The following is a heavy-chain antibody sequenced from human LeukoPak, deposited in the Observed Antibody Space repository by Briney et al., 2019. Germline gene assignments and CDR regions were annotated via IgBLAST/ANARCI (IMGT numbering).Heavy chain of an antibody. Sequence: PGGSLRLSCAASGFTFSSYSMNWVRQAPGKGPEWVANIKQDGSEKYYVDSVKGRFTISRDNAKNSLYLQANSLRAEDTAVYYCARAFYYSKYFDYWGQGTLVTVSS. V-gene: IGHV3-7*01. D-gene: IGHD3-10*01. CDR2: IKQDGSEK. J-gene: IGHJ4*02. CDR3: ARAFYYSKYFDY. CDR1: GFTFSSYS.